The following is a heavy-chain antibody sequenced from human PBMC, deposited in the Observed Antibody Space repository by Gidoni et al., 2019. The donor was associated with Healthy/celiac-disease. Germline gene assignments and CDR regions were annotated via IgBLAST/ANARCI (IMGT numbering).Heavy chain of an antibody. CDR2: INHSGST. J-gene: IGHJ4*02. V-gene: IGHV4-34*01. D-gene: IGHD6-19*01. Sequence: QVQLQQWGAGLLKPSETLSLTCAVYGGSFSGYYWSWLRQPPGKGLEWIGEINHSGSTNYNPSLKSRVTISVDTSKNQSSLKLSSVTAADTAVYYCARSAGVGYSSGWYGQSLDYWGQGTLVTVSS. CDR1: GGSFSGYY. CDR3: ARSAGVGYSSGWYGQSLDY.